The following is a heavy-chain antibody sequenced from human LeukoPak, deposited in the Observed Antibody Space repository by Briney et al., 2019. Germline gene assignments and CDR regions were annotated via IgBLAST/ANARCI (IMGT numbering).Heavy chain of an antibody. J-gene: IGHJ1*01. CDR3: ATVPYCGDDCYPEYFQH. CDR1: GFTFSSYW. Sequence: GGSLRLSCAASGFTFSSYWMSWVRQAPGKGLEWVANIKQDGSEKYYVDSVTGRFTISRDNAKNSLYLQMNSLRAEDTAVYYCATVPYCGDDCYPEYFQHWGQGTLVTVSS. CDR2: IKQDGSEK. D-gene: IGHD2-21*02. V-gene: IGHV3-7*01.